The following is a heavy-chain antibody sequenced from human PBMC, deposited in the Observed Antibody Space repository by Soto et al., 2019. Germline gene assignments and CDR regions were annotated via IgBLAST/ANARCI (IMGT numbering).Heavy chain of an antibody. D-gene: IGHD6-13*01. CDR1: GGSISSGDYY. CDR3: ARDKRRVDSSSWYYFDY. V-gene: IGHV4-30-4*01. J-gene: IGHJ4*02. CDR2: LYYSGST. Sequence: QVQLQESGPGLVKPSQTLSLTCTVSGGSISSGDYYWSWIRQPPGKGLEWLGYLYYSGSTYYNPSLKGRVTISVDTSKNQFSLKLSSVTAADTAVYYCARDKRRVDSSSWYYFDYWGQGTLVTVSS.